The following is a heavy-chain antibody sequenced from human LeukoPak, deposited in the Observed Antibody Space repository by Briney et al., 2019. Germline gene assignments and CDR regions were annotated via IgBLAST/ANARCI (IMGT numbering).Heavy chain of an antibody. Sequence: PGGSLRLSCAASGFTFSSYGMHWVRQAPGKGLQWVAVISYDGSDKYYADSVKGRFTISRDNSKNTLYLQMNSLRAEDTAVYYCAKVRGYQLLMIKYYFDYWSQGTLVTVSS. J-gene: IGHJ4*02. D-gene: IGHD2-2*01. CDR1: GFTFSSYG. CDR2: ISYDGSDK. V-gene: IGHV3-30*18. CDR3: AKVRGYQLLMIKYYFDY.